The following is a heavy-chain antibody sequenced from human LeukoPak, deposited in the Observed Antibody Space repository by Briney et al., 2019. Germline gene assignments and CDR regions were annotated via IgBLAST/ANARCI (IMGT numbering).Heavy chain of an antibody. Sequence: SQTLSLTCTVSGGSISSGDYYWSWIRQPPGKGLEWFGYIYYSGSTYYNPSLKSRVTISVDTSKNQFSLKLSSVTAADTAVYYCVAEAAACSSTSCYPANWGQGTLVTVSS. J-gene: IGHJ4*02. CDR3: VAEAAACSSTSCYPAN. CDR2: IYYSGST. V-gene: IGHV4-30-4*08. CDR1: GGSISSGDYY. D-gene: IGHD2-2*01.